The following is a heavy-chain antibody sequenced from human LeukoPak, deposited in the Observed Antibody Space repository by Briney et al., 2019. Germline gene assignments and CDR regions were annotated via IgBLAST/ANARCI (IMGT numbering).Heavy chain of an antibody. CDR1: GFTFASFA. V-gene: IGHV3-23*01. CDR2: ISGGDGST. CDR3: AKENSGTYLYYFDY. Sequence: GGSLRHSCAASGFTFASFAMSWVRQAPGKGLEWVSAISGGDGSTYYTDSVKGRFTISTDNSKNMLYLQMNSLRPEDTAVYYCAKENSGTYLYYFDYWGQGTLVTVSS. D-gene: IGHD1-26*01. J-gene: IGHJ4*02.